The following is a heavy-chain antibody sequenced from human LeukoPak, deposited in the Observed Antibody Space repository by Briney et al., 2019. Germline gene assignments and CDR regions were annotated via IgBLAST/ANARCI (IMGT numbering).Heavy chain of an antibody. CDR1: GGSISSGGYY. V-gene: IGHV4-31*03. CDR3: ARAGYCSSTSCYFDY. Sequence: SQTLSLTCTVSGGSISSGGYYWSWIRQHPGKGLEWIGYIYYSGSTYYNPSLKRRVTISVDTSKNQFSLKLSSVTAADTAVYYCARAGYCSSTSCYFDYWGQGTLVTVSS. J-gene: IGHJ4*02. CDR2: IYYSGST. D-gene: IGHD2-2*01.